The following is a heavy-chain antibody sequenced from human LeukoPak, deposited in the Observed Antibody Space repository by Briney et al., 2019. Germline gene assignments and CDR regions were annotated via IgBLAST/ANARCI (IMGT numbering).Heavy chain of an antibody. CDR1: GGSISSISYY. CDR2: IYYSGGT. J-gene: IGHJ4*02. CDR3: ARRSMTTVDY. D-gene: IGHD4-11*01. Sequence: SETLSLTCTVSGGSISSISYYWGWIRQPPGKGLEWIGSIYYSGGTYYNPSLKSRVTISAGTSKNQISLKMSSVTAADTAVYYCARRSMTTVDYWGQGTLVTVSS. V-gene: IGHV4-39*01.